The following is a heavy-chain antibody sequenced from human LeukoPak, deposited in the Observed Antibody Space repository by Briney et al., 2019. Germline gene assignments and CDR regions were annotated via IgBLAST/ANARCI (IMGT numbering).Heavy chain of an antibody. CDR1: GYSISGGYY. CDR3: VRMGVSYYYDSSTYYPVAFDV. Sequence: PSETLSLTCGVSGYSISGGYYWGWIRQSPGKGLEWIATIFHTVSIYHNPSLKSRVILSVDTSKNQFSLILTSVTAADTAVYYCVRMGVSYYYDSSTYYPVAFDVWGQGTMVTVSS. CDR2: IFHTVSI. D-gene: IGHD3-22*01. V-gene: IGHV4-38-2*01. J-gene: IGHJ3*01.